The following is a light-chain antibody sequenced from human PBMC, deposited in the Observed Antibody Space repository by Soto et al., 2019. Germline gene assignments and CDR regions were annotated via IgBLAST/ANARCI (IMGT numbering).Light chain of an antibody. Sequence: DIQMTQSPSSLSASLGYRFTISWRASQTISNYLNWYQQKSGRAPELLVYAASNLQSGVPSRFTGSGSGTEFTLTISSLQPDDFATYYCLQYNSYPWTFGQGTKVDIK. CDR1: QTISNY. CDR2: AAS. CDR3: LQYNSYPWT. V-gene: IGKV1-17*01. J-gene: IGKJ1*01.